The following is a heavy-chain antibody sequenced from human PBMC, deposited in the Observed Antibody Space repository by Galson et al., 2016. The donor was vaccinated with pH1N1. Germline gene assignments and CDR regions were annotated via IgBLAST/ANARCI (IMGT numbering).Heavy chain of an antibody. CDR2: IDPNSGVT. CDR1: GYNFNVYY. J-gene: IGHJ4*02. CDR3: ATILRTVVFDY. V-gene: IGHV1-2*02. Sequence: SVKVSCKASGYNFNVYYIHWVRQAPGQGLEWMGWIDPNSGVTSYAQKFQGRISVTRDTSISTAYMELSRLTSDDTAVYYCATILRTVVFDYRGQGTLVTVSS. D-gene: IGHD4-23*01.